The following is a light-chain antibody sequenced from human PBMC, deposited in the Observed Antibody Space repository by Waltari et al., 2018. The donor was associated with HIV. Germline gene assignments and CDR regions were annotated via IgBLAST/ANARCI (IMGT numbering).Light chain of an antibody. CDR2: EVT. V-gene: IGLV2-8*01. CDR3: SSYANKNGLYVV. J-gene: IGLJ2*01. Sequence: QSALTQPPSASGSPGQSVTISCTGTNSDIGGYNYVSWYHQHPGKAPKLVISEVTKRPSGVPGRFSGSKSGTTASLTVSGLQAEDEADYYCSSYANKNGLYVVFGGGTRLTVL. CDR1: NSDIGGYNY.